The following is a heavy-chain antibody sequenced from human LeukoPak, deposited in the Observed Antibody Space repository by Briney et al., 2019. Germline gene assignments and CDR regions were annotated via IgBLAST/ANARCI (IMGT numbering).Heavy chain of an antibody. CDR2: IHHSGST. CDR3: ARQGRNYAWFDP. Sequence: GSLRLSCGASGFTFSSYWMSWVRQPPGKGLEWIGEIHHSGSTNYNPPLKSRVTISVDTSKNQFSLKMSFVTAADTAVYYCARQGRNYAWFDPWGQGTPVTVSS. D-gene: IGHD1-26*01. V-gene: IGHV4-34*01. J-gene: IGHJ5*02. CDR1: GFTFSSYW.